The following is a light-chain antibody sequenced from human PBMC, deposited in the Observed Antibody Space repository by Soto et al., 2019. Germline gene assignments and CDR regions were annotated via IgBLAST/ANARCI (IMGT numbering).Light chain of an antibody. Sequence: DIQMTQSPSSLSAYLGDTVTITCRASQGISNHLAWFQQKAGKAPKALIFAASSLQRGVPSRFSGSGSATDFPLTISSVQPDDFATYYCQHYDHYPITFGQGTRLEVK. J-gene: IGKJ5*01. V-gene: IGKV1-16*01. CDR1: QGISNH. CDR2: AAS. CDR3: QHYDHYPIT.